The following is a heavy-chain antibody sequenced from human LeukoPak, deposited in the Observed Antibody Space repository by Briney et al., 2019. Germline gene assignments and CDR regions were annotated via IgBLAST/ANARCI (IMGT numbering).Heavy chain of an antibody. V-gene: IGHV3-30*02. D-gene: IGHD3-9*01. CDR3: ANGYYYNILTGYYKDRDTSFQY. J-gene: IGHJ1*01. CDR2: IRYDGSNK. CDR1: GFTFSSYG. Sequence: SGGSLRLSCAASGFTFSSYGMLWVRQAPGKGLEWVAFIRYDGSNKYHADSVKGRFTISRDNSKNTLYLQLNTLRAEDTAVYYCANGYYYNILTGYYKDRDTSFQYWGQGTLVTVSS.